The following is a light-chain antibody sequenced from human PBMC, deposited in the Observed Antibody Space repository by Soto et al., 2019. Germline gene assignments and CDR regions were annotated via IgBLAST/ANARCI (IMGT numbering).Light chain of an antibody. CDR3: QQTFKTPHT. V-gene: IGKV1-39*01. CDR2: SAS. Sequence: EIQMTQSASSLSASVGDSVTISCRARKTISSYLNWYQQQPGKAPNLLIYSASTLQTGVPSRFSGSGFGTDYPLTISSLQPADFATYYCQQTFKTPHTFGQGTKVDIK. J-gene: IGKJ2*01. CDR1: KTISSY.